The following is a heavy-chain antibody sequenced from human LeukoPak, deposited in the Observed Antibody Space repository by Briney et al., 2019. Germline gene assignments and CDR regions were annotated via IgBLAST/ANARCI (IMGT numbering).Heavy chain of an antibody. V-gene: IGHV3-21*01. Sequence: GGSLRLSCAASGFTFSSYSMNWVRQALGKGLEWVSSISSSSSYIYYADSVKGRFTISRDNAKNSLYLQMNSLRAEDTAVYYCASASYGSGTYAFDIWGQGTMVTVSS. D-gene: IGHD3-10*01. J-gene: IGHJ3*02. CDR3: ASASYGSGTYAFDI. CDR2: ISSSSSYI. CDR1: GFTFSSYS.